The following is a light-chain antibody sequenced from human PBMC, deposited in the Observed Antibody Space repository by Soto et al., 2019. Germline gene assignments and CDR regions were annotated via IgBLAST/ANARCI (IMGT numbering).Light chain of an antibody. V-gene: IGKV1-33*01. Sequence: DIQMTQSPSSLSASVGDRVTITWQASQDISNYLNWYQQKPGKAPKLLIYDASNLETGVPSRFSGSGSGTDLSFTTSSLQPEDIATYYCQQYDNLPSITFGQGTRLEIK. J-gene: IGKJ5*01. CDR3: QQYDNLPSIT. CDR1: QDISNY. CDR2: DAS.